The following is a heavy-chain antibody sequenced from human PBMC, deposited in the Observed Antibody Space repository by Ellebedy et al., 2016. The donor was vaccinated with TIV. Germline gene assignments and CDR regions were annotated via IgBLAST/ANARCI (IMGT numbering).Heavy chain of an antibody. CDR1: GFTFTNYW. Sequence: GESLKISCVASGFTFTNYWMSWVRQAPGKGLEWVATIKQGGSEKYYVDSVKGRFTISRDNAKNSLYLQMNSLRAEDTAVYYCARLDAIIDVKSLDYWGQGTLVTVSS. CDR2: IKQGGSEK. V-gene: IGHV3-7*03. CDR3: ARLDAIIDVKSLDY. J-gene: IGHJ4*02. D-gene: IGHD3-10*01.